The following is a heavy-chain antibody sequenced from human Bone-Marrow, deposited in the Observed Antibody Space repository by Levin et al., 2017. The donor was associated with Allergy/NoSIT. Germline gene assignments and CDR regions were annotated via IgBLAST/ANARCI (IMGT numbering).Heavy chain of an antibody. CDR1: GFTLSDYY. CDR3: VRDMAPNAFDI. CDR2: ISSSGDSI. J-gene: IGHJ3*02. Sequence: GGSLRLSCAASGFTLSDYYMSWIRQAPGKGLEWVSHISSSGDSIYYTDSVKGRFTISRDNAKNSLYLQMNSLRAEDTAVYYCVRDMAPNAFDIWGQGTMVTVSS. V-gene: IGHV3-11*01. D-gene: IGHD5-24*01.